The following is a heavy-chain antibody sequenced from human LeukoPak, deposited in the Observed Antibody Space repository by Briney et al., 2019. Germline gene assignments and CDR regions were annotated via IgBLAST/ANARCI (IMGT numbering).Heavy chain of an antibody. Sequence: IXSXYYSGSTYYNPSLKSPVTISVDTSKHQFSLKLSSVTAADTAVYYCARAGEYSSSWYREYYFDYWGQGTLVTVSS. V-gene: IGHV4-39*07. CDR3: ARAGEYSSSWYREYYFDY. J-gene: IGHJ4*02. D-gene: IGHD6-13*01. CDR2: XYYSGST.